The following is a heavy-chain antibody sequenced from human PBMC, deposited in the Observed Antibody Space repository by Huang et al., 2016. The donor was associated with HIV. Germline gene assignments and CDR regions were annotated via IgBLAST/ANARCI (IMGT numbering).Heavy chain of an antibody. D-gene: IGHD3-10*01. CDR3: ARGVFDGVWSGDLLPHFYYMDV. V-gene: IGHV1-69*13. J-gene: IGHJ6*03. Sequence: QVQLVQSGAEMKKPGSSVKVSCTAPGGTFSSYGISWVGQAPGQGLEWMGGIVTIFRRTDYAQKFQGRLTITADESTSTAYMELSSLRSQDSAIYFCARGVFDGVWSGDLLPHFYYMDVWGKGTTVTVSS. CDR2: IVTIFRRT. CDR1: GGTFSSYG.